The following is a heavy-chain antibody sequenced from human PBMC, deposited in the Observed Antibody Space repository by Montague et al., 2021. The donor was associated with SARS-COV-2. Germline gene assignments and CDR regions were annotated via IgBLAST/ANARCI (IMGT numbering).Heavy chain of an antibody. CDR1: GFDFSSYP. Sequence: SLRLSCAASGFDFSSYPMHWVRQAPGKGLEWVAVISCDGSNQYYVDSVKGRFTISRDNSKNTVFLQTNSLRADDTAVYYCVGALDIVVVAATMGFEHWGQGTLVTVSA. D-gene: IGHD2-2*03. CDR3: VGALDIVVVAATMGFEH. CDR2: ISCDGSNQ. V-gene: IGHV3-30-3*01. J-gene: IGHJ4*02.